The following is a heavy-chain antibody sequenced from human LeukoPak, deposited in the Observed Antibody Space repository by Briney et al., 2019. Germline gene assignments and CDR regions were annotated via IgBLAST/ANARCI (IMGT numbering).Heavy chain of an antibody. Sequence: PSETLSLTCAVSGGSIRSGGYSWSWIRQPPGKGLEWIGYIYYSGATYYNPSLKTRVTISLDTSKNQFSLKLSSVTAADTAVYYCATAGYSSGWQRGENWFDPWGQGTQITVSS. J-gene: IGHJ5*02. CDR1: GGSIRSGGYS. D-gene: IGHD6-19*01. V-gene: IGHV4-30-4*07. CDR3: ATAGYSSGWQRGENWFDP. CDR2: IYYSGAT.